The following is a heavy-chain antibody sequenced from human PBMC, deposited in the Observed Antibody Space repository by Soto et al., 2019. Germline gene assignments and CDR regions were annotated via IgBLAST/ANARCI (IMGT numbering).Heavy chain of an antibody. CDR2: ISYDGSNK. J-gene: IGHJ4*02. CDR1: GFTFSSYG. D-gene: IGHD3-9*01. V-gene: IGHV3-30*18. CDR3: AKGDYDILTGPDY. Sequence: QVQLVESGGGVVQPGRSLRLSCAASGFTFSSYGMHWVRQAPGKGLEWVAVISYDGSNKYYADSVKGRFTISRDNSKNTRYLQMNSLRAEDTAVYYCAKGDYDILTGPDYWGQGTLVTVSS.